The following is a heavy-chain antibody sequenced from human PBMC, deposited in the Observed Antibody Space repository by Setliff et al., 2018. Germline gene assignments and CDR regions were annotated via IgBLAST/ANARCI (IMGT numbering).Heavy chain of an antibody. J-gene: IGHJ1*01. CDR3: ARVDFTMLQGVLGQ. Sequence: PSETLSLTCTVSGGSISSSSYYWGWIRQPPGKGLEWLGSVYFSGYTYYNPSLSGRVTISIDTSKNQFSLRLTSVTAPDTAVYYCARVDFTMLQGVLGQWGQGTLVTVSS. V-gene: IGHV4-39*07. CDR1: GGSISSSSYY. D-gene: IGHD3-10*01. CDR2: VYFSGYT.